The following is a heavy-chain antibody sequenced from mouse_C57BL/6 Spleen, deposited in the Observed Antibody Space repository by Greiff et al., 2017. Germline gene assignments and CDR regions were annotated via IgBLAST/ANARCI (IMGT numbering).Heavy chain of an antibody. D-gene: IGHD2-4*01. CDR2: IDPSDSYT. CDR3: ARAEDYDYDDY. CDR1: GYTFTSYW. Sequence: QVQLQQPGAELVKPGASVKLSCKASGYTFTSYWMQWVKQRPGQGLEWIGEIDPSDSYTNYNQKFKGKATLTVDTSSSTAYMQLSSLTSEDSAVYYCARAEDYDYDDYWGQGTTLTDSS. V-gene: IGHV1-50*01. J-gene: IGHJ2*01.